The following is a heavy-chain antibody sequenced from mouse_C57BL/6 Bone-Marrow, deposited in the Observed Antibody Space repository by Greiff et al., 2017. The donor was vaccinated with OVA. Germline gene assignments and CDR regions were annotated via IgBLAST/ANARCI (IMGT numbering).Heavy chain of an antibody. Sequence: QVQLQQPGAELVKPGASVKLSCKASGYTFTSYWMHWVKQRPGRGLEWIGRIDPNSGGTKYNEKLKSKATLTVDKSSSTAYMQFSSLPSEDSAVFEGARTITTVVAAGFDDWGKGTTLTVSS. CDR2: IDPNSGGT. V-gene: IGHV1-72*01. CDR3: ARTITTVVAAGFDD. CDR1: GYTFTSYW. J-gene: IGHJ1*03. D-gene: IGHD1-1*01.